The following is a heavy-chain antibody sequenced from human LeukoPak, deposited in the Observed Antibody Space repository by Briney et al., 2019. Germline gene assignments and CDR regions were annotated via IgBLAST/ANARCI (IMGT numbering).Heavy chain of an antibody. CDR1: GGSISSYY. D-gene: IGHD6-6*01. CDR3: ARHEYSSSFWFDP. J-gene: IGHJ5*02. V-gene: IGHV4-59*08. CDR2: IYYSGST. Sequence: SETLSLTCTVSGGSISSYYWSWIRQPPGKGLEWIGYIYYSGSTTYNPSLKSRITISVDTSKDQFSLKLSSVTAADTALYYCARHEYSSSFWFDPWGQGTLVTVSS.